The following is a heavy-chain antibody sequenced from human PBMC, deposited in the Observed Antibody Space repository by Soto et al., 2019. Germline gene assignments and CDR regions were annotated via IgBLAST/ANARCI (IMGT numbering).Heavy chain of an antibody. J-gene: IGHJ6*02. CDR1: GFTFSSYA. D-gene: IGHD1-1*01. CDR3: ARDRLRYNWNDFPYYYYGMDV. V-gene: IGHV3-30-3*01. CDR2: ISYDGSNK. Sequence: QVQLVESGGGVVQPGRSLRLSCAASGFTFSSYAMHWVRQAPGKGLEWVAVISYDGSNKYYADSVKGRFTISRDNSKNTLYLQMNRLRAEDTAVYYCARDRLRYNWNDFPYYYYGMDVLGQGTTVTVSS.